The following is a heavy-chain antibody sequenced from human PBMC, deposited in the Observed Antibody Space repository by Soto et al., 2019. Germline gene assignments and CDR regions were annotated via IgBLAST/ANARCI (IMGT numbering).Heavy chain of an antibody. CDR3: ARLDPGYCSSSSCRDFDY. CDR2: ISPRGDAT. V-gene: IGHV3-23*01. J-gene: IGHJ4*02. D-gene: IGHD2-2*01. CDR1: GFTFSSYS. Sequence: GGSLRLSCAAPGFTFSSYSMIWVRQAPEKGLEWVSAISPRGDATYYADSVRGRFSISRDNSKNTFYLQMNSLRVEDTAVYYCARLDPGYCSSSSCRDFDYWGQGTLVTVSS.